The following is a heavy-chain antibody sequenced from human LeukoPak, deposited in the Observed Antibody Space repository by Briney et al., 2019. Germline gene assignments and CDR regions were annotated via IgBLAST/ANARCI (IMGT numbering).Heavy chain of an antibody. CDR2: IYYSGST. CDR3: ARTRTDKLVVYASAFDY. Sequence: PSETLSLTCTVSGGSISSGGYYWSWIRQHPGKGLEWIGYIYYSGSTYYNPSLKSRVTISVYTSKNQFSLKLSSVTAADPAVYYCARTRTDKLVVYASAFDYWGQGTLVTVSS. J-gene: IGHJ4*02. CDR1: GGSISSGGYY. D-gene: IGHD2-8*02. V-gene: IGHV4-31*03.